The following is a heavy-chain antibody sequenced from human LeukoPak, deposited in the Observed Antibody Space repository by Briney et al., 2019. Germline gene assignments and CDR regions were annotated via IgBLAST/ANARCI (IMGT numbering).Heavy chain of an antibody. Sequence: ASETLSHTCTVSGGSISSYYWSWVRQPPGKGLEWIGYIYYSGSTNYNPSLKSRVTISVDTSKDQFSLRLSSVTAADTAVYYCASRTRGWFDPWGQGTLVTVSS. CDR3: ASRTRGWFDP. D-gene: IGHD1-14*01. J-gene: IGHJ5*02. CDR2: IYYSGST. CDR1: GGSISSYY. V-gene: IGHV4-59*01.